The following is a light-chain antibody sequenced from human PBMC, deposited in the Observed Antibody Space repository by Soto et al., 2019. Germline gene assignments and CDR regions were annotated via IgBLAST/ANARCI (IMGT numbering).Light chain of an antibody. V-gene: IGKV1-27*01. Sequence: DIQMTQSPSSLSASVGDRVTITCRTSQGISSYLDWYQQKPGTVPKLLIYAASTLQSGVPSRFSGSGSGTDFTLTISSLQPEDVATYYCQKYNSAPRTFGQGTKVEIK. CDR2: AAS. CDR3: QKYNSAPRT. J-gene: IGKJ1*01. CDR1: QGISSY.